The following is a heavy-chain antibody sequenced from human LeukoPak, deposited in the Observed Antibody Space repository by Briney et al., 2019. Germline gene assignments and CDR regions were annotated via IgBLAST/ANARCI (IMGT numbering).Heavy chain of an antibody. CDR1: GGTFSSYA. CDR3: ARVGEATTFDY. J-gene: IGHJ4*02. D-gene: IGHD1-26*01. Sequence: ASVKVSCKASGGTFSSYAINWVRQATGQGLEWMGWMNPNSGNTGYAQKFQGRVTMTRNTSISTAYMELSSLRSEDTAVYYCARVGEATTFDYWGQGTLVTVSS. V-gene: IGHV1-8*02. CDR2: MNPNSGNT.